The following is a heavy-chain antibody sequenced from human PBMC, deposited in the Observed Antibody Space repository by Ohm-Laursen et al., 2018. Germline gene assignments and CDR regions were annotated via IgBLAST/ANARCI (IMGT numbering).Heavy chain of an antibody. V-gene: IGHV3-21*04. CDR3: ARLLSGSSPEDY. D-gene: IGHD1-26*01. CDR2: ISGDVNYI. J-gene: IGHJ4*02. Sequence: GSLRLSCAASGFAFSAYNMYWVRQAPGKGLEWVSSISGDVNYIYYADSVKGRFTISRDNAKNSLYLQMNSLRPEDTAVYYCARLLSGSSPEDYWGQGTLVTVSS. CDR1: GFAFSAYN.